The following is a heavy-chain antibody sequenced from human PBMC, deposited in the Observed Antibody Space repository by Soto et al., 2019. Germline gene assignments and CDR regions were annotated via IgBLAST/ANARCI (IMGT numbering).Heavy chain of an antibody. CDR3: AKWLSAVGATNYFDY. CDR1: GFTFSSYA. Sequence: EVQLLESGGGLVQPGGSLRLSCAASGFTFSSYAMSWVRQAPGKGLEWVYAISGSGGSTYYADSVKGRFTISRDNSKNTLYLQMNSLRAEDTAVYYCAKWLSAVGATNYFDYWGQGTLVTVSS. J-gene: IGHJ4*02. V-gene: IGHV3-23*01. D-gene: IGHD1-26*01. CDR2: ISGSGGST.